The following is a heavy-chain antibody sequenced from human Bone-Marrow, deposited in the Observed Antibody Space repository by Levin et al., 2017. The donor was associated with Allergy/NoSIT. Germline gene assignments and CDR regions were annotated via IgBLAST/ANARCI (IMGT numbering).Heavy chain of an antibody. Sequence: SGGSLRLSCAASGFTFSSYGMHWVRQAPGKGLEWVAVIWYDGSNKYYADSVKGRFTISRDNSKNTLYLQMNSLRAEDTAVYYCARDTLAVAGHYYGMDVWGQGTTVTVSS. D-gene: IGHD6-19*01. V-gene: IGHV3-33*01. CDR1: GFTFSSYG. CDR2: IWYDGSNK. J-gene: IGHJ6*02. CDR3: ARDTLAVAGHYYGMDV.